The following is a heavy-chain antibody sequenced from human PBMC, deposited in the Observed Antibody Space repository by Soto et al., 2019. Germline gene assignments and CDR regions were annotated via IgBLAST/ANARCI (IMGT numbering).Heavy chain of an antibody. D-gene: IGHD6-19*01. CDR2: ISDDGSNK. J-gene: IGHJ4*02. V-gene: IGHV3-30-3*01. CDR1: GLTFSRFA. CDR3: VRDGGGWTLDY. Sequence: GGSLRLSCAASGLTFSRFAMHWVRQAPGKGLAWVAVISDDGSNKYYADSVKGRFTISRDKSTNTLYLQMNSLRTEDTAVYYCVRDGGGWTLDYWGQGTLVTVSS.